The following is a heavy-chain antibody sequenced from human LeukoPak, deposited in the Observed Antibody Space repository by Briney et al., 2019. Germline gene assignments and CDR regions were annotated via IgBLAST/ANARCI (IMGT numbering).Heavy chain of an antibody. Sequence: PETLSLTCAVYAGSSSGYYCGWDRHPHEKGREWIGEIKHSGRTNYHPPLKSRVTISVDTSKNQFSLKLSSVTAADTAVYYCARGQNQRSIAAAKLAYWGQGTLVTVSS. D-gene: IGHD6-13*01. CDR1: AGSSSGYY. CDR3: ARGQNQRSIAAAKLAY. V-gene: IGHV4-34*01. CDR2: IKHSGRT. J-gene: IGHJ4*02.